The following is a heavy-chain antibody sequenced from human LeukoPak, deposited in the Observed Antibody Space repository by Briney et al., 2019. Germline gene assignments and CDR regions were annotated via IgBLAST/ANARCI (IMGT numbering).Heavy chain of an antibody. J-gene: IGHJ3*02. CDR2: IIPIFGTA. D-gene: IGHD2-21*02. CDR3: ARGGVSVVVTAIFAFDI. Sequence: GSSVKVSCKASGGTFSSYAISWLRQAPGQGLEWMGGIIPIFGTANYAQKFQGRVTITTDESTSTAYMELSSLRSEDTAVYYCARGGVSVVVTAIFAFDIWGQGTMVTVSS. CDR1: GGTFSSYA. V-gene: IGHV1-69*05.